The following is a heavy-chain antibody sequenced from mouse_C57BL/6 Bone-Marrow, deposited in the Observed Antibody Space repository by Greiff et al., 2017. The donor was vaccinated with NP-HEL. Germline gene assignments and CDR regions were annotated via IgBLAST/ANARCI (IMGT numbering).Heavy chain of an antibody. CDR3: ARWGYPYYFDY. CDR1: GYTFTSYW. CDR2: IDPSDSYT. Sequence: QVQLQQSGAELVMPGASVKLSCKASGYTFTSYWMHWVKQRPGQGLEWIGEIDPSDSYTNYNQKFKGKSTLTVDKSSSTAYMQLSSLTSEDSAVYYCARWGYPYYFDYWGQGTTLTVSS. V-gene: IGHV1-69*01. J-gene: IGHJ2*01.